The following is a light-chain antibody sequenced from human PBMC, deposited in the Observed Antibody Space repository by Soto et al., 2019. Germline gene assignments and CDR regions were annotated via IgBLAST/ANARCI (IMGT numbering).Light chain of an antibody. CDR2: DAS. J-gene: IGKJ2*01. Sequence: DIQMTQSPSSLSASVGDRITITCRASQTITSYLNWYQQKPGKAPKLLIYDASSLQSGVPSRFSSSGSGTDFTLTISSLQPEDFATYYCQQSHSIPYTFGQGTKLEIK. V-gene: IGKV1-39*01. CDR1: QTITSY. CDR3: QQSHSIPYT.